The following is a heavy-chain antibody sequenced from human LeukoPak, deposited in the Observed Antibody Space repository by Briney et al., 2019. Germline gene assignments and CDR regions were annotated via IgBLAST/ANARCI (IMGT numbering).Heavy chain of an antibody. CDR2: IYTSGST. CDR1: GGSISSGSYY. D-gene: IGHD3-10*01. CDR3: ARTGSGSGNNRFWFDP. Sequence: SQTLSLTCTVSGGSISSGSYYWSWIRQPAGKGLEWIGRIYTSGSTNYNPSLKSRVTISVDTSKNQFSLKLSSVTAADTAVYYCARTGSGSGNNRFWFDPWGQGTLITVSS. V-gene: IGHV4-61*02. J-gene: IGHJ5*02.